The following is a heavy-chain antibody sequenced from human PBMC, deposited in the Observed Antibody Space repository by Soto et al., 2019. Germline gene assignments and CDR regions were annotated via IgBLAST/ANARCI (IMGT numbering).Heavy chain of an antibody. J-gene: IGHJ6*02. V-gene: IGHV1-46*01. CDR3: AISILYYGKDG. Sequence: ASVKVSCKASVYTFTRCYMHWVRQAPGQGLEWMGIINPSGGSTSYAQKFQGRVTMTRDTSTSTVYMELSSLRSEDTAVYYFAISILYYGKDGWGQRPTVTL. CDR2: INPSGGST. CDR1: VYTFTRCY. D-gene: IGHD3-16*02.